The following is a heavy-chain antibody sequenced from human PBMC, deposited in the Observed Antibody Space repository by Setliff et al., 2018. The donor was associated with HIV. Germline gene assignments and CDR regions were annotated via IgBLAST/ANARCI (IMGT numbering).Heavy chain of an antibody. CDR1: GFTFSNAW. Sequence: GGFLRLSCAASGFTFSNAWMNWVRQAPGKGLEWVGRIKSKTDGGTTDYAAPVKGRFTISRDDSKNTLYLQMNSLKTEDTAVYYCTTDLGGSYHGWNYWGQGTLVTVSS. J-gene: IGHJ4*02. CDR2: IKSKTDGGTT. V-gene: IGHV3-15*07. CDR3: TTDLGGSYHGWNY. D-gene: IGHD1-26*01.